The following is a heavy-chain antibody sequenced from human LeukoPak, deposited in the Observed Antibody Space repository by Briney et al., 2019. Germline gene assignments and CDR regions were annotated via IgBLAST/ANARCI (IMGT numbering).Heavy chain of an antibody. CDR3: AREGTTVTTDYYYYYMDV. Sequence: GASVKVSCKASGYTFTSYGISWVRQAPGQGLEWMGWISAYNGNTNYAQKLQGRTTMTTDTSTSTAYMELRSPRSDDTAVYYCAREGTTVTTDYYYYYMDVWGKGTTVTVSS. CDR1: GYTFTSYG. J-gene: IGHJ6*03. V-gene: IGHV1-18*01. D-gene: IGHD4-17*01. CDR2: ISAYNGNT.